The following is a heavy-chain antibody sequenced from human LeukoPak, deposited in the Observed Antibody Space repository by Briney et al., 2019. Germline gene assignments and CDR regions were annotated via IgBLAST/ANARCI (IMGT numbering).Heavy chain of an antibody. D-gene: IGHD3-10*01. CDR2: IQSKTDGGPP. Sequence: PGGSLRLSCATSGFTFSDAWMSWDRQAPGKGLEWVGRIQSKTDGGPPDYAAPVKGRFTISRDDSKNTLYLQMNSLKAGDTAVYYCTTDRGALTSWGQGTLVTVSS. J-gene: IGHJ4*02. CDR1: GFTFSDAW. V-gene: IGHV3-15*01. CDR3: TTDRGALTS.